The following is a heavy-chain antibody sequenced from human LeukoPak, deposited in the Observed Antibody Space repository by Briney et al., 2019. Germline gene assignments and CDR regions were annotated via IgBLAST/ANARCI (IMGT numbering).Heavy chain of an antibody. CDR3: ARISGVYTTTWYLWFDP. V-gene: IGHV4-4*07. Sequence: SETLSLTCTVSGGSISGYWWTWIRRPAGKGLEWIGRIYTSGITNYNSSLKSRVTMSVDTSKNHVSLNLSSVTAADTAVYYCARISGVYTTTWYLWFDPWGQGTLVTVSS. D-gene: IGHD3-10*01. CDR2: IYTSGIT. CDR1: GGSISGYW. J-gene: IGHJ5*02.